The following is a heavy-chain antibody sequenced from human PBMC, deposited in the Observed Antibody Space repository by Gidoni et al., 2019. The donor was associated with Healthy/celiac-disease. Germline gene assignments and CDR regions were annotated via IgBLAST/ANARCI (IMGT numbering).Heavy chain of an antibody. CDR3: ARAHQSGNYYYYYGMDV. J-gene: IGHJ6*02. D-gene: IGHD3-3*01. CDR1: VGVIISCH. CDR2: RYGGGST. V-gene: IGHV4-59*01. Sequence: QVQLLWSTSGPRMPSEILPLICTVSVGVIISCHRIWTRQPPGKGLEWIVYRYGGGSTNYNTSLKSRITIAVDTSKNQFSLKLSYVTAADTAVYYCARAHQSGNYYYYYGMDVWGQGTTVTVSS.